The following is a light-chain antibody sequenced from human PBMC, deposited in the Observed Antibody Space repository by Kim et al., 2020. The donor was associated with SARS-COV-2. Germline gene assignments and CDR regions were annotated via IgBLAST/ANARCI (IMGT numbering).Light chain of an antibody. CDR3: QQRNSWPIT. Sequence: EIVLTQSPATLSLSPGERATLSCRASQSVRSSLAWYQQKPGQAPRLLIYDASNRATGIPARFSGSGSGTDFTLTISSLEPEDFAVYYCQQRNSWPITFGQGTRLEIK. CDR1: QSVRSS. V-gene: IGKV3-11*01. J-gene: IGKJ5*01. CDR2: DAS.